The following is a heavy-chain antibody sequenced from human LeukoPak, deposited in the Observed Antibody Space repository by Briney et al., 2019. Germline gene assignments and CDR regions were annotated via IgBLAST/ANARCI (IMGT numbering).Heavy chain of an antibody. V-gene: IGHV4-59*01. D-gene: IGHD1-1*01. CDR3: ARGGNWNLKNWFDP. J-gene: IGHJ5*02. CDR2: IYYSGST. Sequence: SETLSLTCAVYGGSFSTYYWSWIRQPPGKGLEWIGYIYYSGSTNYNPSLKSRVTISVDTSKNQFSLKLSSVTAADTAVYYCARGGNWNLKNWFDPWGQGTLVTVSS. CDR1: GGSFSTYY.